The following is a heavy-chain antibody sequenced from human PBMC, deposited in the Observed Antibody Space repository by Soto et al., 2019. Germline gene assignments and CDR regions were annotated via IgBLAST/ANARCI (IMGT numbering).Heavy chain of an antibody. Sequence: QVQLMQSGAEVKKPGSSVKVSCKASGGTFSSYAISWVRQAPGQGLEWMGGIIPIFGTTNYAQKFRGRVTITAAESTSTAYLELSSLRSDDTAVYYCARYSSSIDYWGQGTLVTVSS. J-gene: IGHJ4*02. V-gene: IGHV1-69*01. CDR2: IIPIFGTT. D-gene: IGHD2-2*01. CDR1: GGTFSSYA. CDR3: ARYSSSIDY.